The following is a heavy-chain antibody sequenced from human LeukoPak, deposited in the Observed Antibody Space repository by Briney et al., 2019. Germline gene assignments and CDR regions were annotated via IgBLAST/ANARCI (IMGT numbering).Heavy chain of an antibody. J-gene: IGHJ4*02. CDR2: IYYSGST. V-gene: IGHV4-39*07. CDR3: ARGNSGYHN. D-gene: IGHD5-12*01. Sequence: SETLSLTCTVSGGSISSSSYYWGWIRQPPGKGLEWIGSIYYSGSTYYNPSLKSRVTISVDTSKNQFSLKLSSVTAADTAVYYCARGNSGYHNWGQGTLVTVSS. CDR1: GGSISSSSYY.